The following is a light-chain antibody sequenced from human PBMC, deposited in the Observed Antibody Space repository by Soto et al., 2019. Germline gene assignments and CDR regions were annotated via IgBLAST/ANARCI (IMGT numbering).Light chain of an antibody. CDR3: QAWDSMV. CDR1: KLGDKY. Sequence: SYELTQPPSVSVSPGQTASITCSGDKLGDKYACWYQQKPGQSPVLVIYQDSKRPSGIPERFSGSNSGNTATLTISGTQAMDEADYYCQAWDSMVFGGGTKVTVL. V-gene: IGLV3-1*01. CDR2: QDS. J-gene: IGLJ2*01.